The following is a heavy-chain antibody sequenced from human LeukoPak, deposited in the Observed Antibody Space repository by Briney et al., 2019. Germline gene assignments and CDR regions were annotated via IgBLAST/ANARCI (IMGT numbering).Heavy chain of an antibody. V-gene: IGHV3-11*04. D-gene: IGHD3-3*01. J-gene: IGHJ3*02. Sequence: PGGSLRLSCAASGFTFSDYYMSWIRQAPGKGLEWVSYISSSGSTIYYADSVKGRFTISRDNAKNSLYLQMNSLRAEDTAVYYCARDRITIFGVVIGDAFDIWGQGTMVTVSS. CDR2: ISSSGSTI. CDR3: ARDRITIFGVVIGDAFDI. CDR1: GFTFSDYY.